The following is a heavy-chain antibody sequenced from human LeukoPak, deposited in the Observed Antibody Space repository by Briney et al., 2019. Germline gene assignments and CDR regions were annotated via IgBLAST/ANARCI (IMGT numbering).Heavy chain of an antibody. D-gene: IGHD3-22*01. Sequence: SETLSLTCTVSGGSISSYYWSWIRQPPGKGLEWIGYIYYSGSTNYNPSLKSRVTISVDTSKNQFSLKLSSVTAADTAVYYCARGARGIVVVIDSYYFDYWGQGTLVTVSS. CDR2: IYYSGST. J-gene: IGHJ4*02. CDR3: ARGARGIVVVIDSYYFDY. CDR1: GGSISSYY. V-gene: IGHV4-59*12.